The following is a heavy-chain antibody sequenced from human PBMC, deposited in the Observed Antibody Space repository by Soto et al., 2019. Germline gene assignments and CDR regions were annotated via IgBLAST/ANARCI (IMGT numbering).Heavy chain of an antibody. CDR1: GDSMSPFY. J-gene: IGHJ6*02. CDR3: AIGVYDYWSGYYAGSGLDV. CDR2: IYYSGNT. Sequence: QVPLQESGPGLVKPSETLSLTCTVSGDSMSPFYWNWIRQSPGKGLEWIGYIYYSGNTNYNPSLKSRVAISVDTSKNQFYLKLSSVTAADTAVYYCAIGVYDYWSGYYAGSGLDVWGQGTTVTVSS. D-gene: IGHD3-3*01. V-gene: IGHV4-59*13.